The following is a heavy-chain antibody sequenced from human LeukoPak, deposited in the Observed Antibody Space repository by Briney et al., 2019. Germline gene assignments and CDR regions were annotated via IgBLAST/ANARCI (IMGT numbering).Heavy chain of an antibody. D-gene: IGHD2-8*01. V-gene: IGHV1-69*05. CDR1: GYTFTSYG. CDR2: IIPIFGTA. J-gene: IGHJ4*02. Sequence: GASVKVSCKASGYTFTSYGITWVRQAPGQGLEWMGRIIPIFGTANYAQKFQGRVTITTDESTSTAYMELSSLRSEDTAVYYCARGKDIVLIIWGQGTLVTVSS. CDR3: ARGKDIVLII.